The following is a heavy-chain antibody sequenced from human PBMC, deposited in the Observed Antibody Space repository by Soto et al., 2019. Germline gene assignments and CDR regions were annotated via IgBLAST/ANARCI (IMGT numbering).Heavy chain of an antibody. D-gene: IGHD6-6*01. V-gene: IGHV3-23*01. CDR2: ISGSGGST. J-gene: IGHJ4*02. CDR3: AKGLKYSSSRFVDY. CDR1: GFTFSSYA. Sequence: GGSLRLSCAASGFTFSSYAMSWVRQAPGKGLEWVSAISGSGGSTYYADSVKGRFTISRDNSKNTLYLQMNSLRAEDTAVYYCAKGLKYSSSRFVDYWGQGTLVTGSS.